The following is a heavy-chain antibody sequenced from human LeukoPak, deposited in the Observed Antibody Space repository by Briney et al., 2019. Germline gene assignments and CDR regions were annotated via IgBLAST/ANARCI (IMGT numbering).Heavy chain of an antibody. CDR2: INHSGST. V-gene: IGHV4-38-2*02. J-gene: IGHJ4*02. Sequence: SETLSLTCTVSGYSISSGYYWGWIRQPPGKGLEWIGEINHSGSTNYNPSLKSRVTISVDTSKNQFSLKLSSVTAADTAVYYCARRRVMITFGGVIGSFDYWGQGTLVTVSS. CDR3: ARRRVMITFGGVIGSFDY. CDR1: GYSISSGYY. D-gene: IGHD3-16*02.